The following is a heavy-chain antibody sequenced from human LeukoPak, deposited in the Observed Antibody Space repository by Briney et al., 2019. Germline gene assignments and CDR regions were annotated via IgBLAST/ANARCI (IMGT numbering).Heavy chain of an antibody. D-gene: IGHD3-3*01. Sequence: GSLRLSCAASGFTFSSYAMSWVRQAPGKGLEWVSAISGSGGSTYYADSVKGRFTISRDNSKNTLYLQMNSLRAEDTAVYYCAKDNAINLEWLLLAPGPWGQGTLVTVSS. V-gene: IGHV3-23*01. CDR2: ISGSGGST. CDR3: AKDNAINLEWLLLAPGP. CDR1: GFTFSSYA. J-gene: IGHJ5*02.